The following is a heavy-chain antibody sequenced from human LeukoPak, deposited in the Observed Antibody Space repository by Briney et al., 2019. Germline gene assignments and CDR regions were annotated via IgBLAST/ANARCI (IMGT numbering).Heavy chain of an antibody. D-gene: IGHD2-15*01. J-gene: IGHJ3*02. CDR3: AIRNRGGGCGGSCHDDTFDI. V-gene: IGHV5-51*01. CDR2: IHPGDSDT. Sequence: GESLKISCKGSGYSFTNYWIGWVRQMPGKGLEWMGIIHPGDSDTRYSPSFQGQVTISADKSISTAYLQWSSLKASDTAMYYCAIRNRGGGCGGSCHDDTFDIWGQGTMVTVSS. CDR1: GYSFTNYW.